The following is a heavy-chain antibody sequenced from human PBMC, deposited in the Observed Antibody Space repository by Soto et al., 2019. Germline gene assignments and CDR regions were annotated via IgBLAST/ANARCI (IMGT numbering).Heavy chain of an antibody. J-gene: IGHJ4*02. V-gene: IGHV4-31*03. CDR1: GVCISSGGDA. D-gene: IGHD2-21*02. CDR2: IYYSGRN. Sequence: LSVSCTDPGVCISSGGDAWSWIRQHPGKGREWIGNIYYSGRNYYNPSLKRRVILSVDTSKNHFSLTRRSVTAADSAMYYSASVIGGDSEYYFDFWGRGAVVTVSS. CDR3: ASVIGGDSEYYFDF.